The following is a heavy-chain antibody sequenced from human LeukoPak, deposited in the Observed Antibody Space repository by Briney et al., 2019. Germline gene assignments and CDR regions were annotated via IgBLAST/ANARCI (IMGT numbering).Heavy chain of an antibody. Sequence: PGGSLRLSCAASGFTFSSYAMHWVRQAPGKGLEWVAVISYDGSNKYYADSVKGRFTISRDNSKNTLYLQMNSLRAEDTAVYYCARSRPTTVVTLDAFDIWGQGTTVTVSS. CDR3: ARSRPTTVVTLDAFDI. CDR2: ISYDGSNK. V-gene: IGHV3-30-3*01. D-gene: IGHD4-23*01. J-gene: IGHJ3*02. CDR1: GFTFSSYA.